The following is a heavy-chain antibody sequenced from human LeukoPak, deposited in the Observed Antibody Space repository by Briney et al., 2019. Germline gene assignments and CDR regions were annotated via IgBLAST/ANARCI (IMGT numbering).Heavy chain of an antibody. CDR1: GGSISSYY. J-gene: IGHJ5*02. V-gene: IGHV4-59*01. D-gene: IGHD6-19*01. CDR3: ARVDSSGWAAGWFDP. CDR2: IYYSGST. Sequence: SETLSLTXTVSGGSISSYYWSWIRQPPGKGLEWIGYIYYSGSTNYNPSLKSRVTISVDTSKNQFSLKLSSVTAADTAVYYCARVDSSGWAAGWFDPWGQGTLVTVSS.